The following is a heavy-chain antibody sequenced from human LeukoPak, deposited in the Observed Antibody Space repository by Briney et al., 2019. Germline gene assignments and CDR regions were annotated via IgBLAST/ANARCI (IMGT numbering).Heavy chain of an antibody. V-gene: IGHV1-18*01. Sequence: ASVKVSCKVSGYTFTSYGISWVRQAPGQGLEWMGWISAYNGNTNYAQKLQGRVTMTTDTSTSTAYMELRSLRSDDTAVYYCARVREAVVVTAIDYWGQGTLVTVSS. J-gene: IGHJ4*02. D-gene: IGHD2-21*02. CDR2: ISAYNGNT. CDR1: GYTFTSYG. CDR3: ARVREAVVVTAIDY.